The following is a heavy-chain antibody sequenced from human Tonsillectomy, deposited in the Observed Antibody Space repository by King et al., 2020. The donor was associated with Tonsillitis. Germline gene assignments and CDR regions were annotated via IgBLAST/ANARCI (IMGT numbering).Heavy chain of an antibody. J-gene: IGHJ4*02. CDR3: ARGPGYCSGGSCYLIDF. CDR1: GGTFSSYA. CDR2: IITIFGTA. D-gene: IGHD2-15*01. V-gene: IGHV1-69*01. Sequence: VQLVESGAEVKKSGSSVKVSCKASGGTFSSYAINWVRQAPGQGLEGMGGIITIFGTANYVQKFQGRGTSTADESTSTVYMEMSSLRYEDTAVYYCARGPGYCSGGSCYLIDFWGQGTLVTVSS.